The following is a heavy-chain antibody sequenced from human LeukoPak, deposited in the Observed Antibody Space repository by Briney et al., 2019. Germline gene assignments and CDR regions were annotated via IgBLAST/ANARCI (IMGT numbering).Heavy chain of an antibody. D-gene: IGHD2-15*01. CDR2: IYTRGST. CDR1: GGSFSGYY. CDR3: ARGRYCSADICSGGDAFDI. J-gene: IGHJ3*02. Sequence: SETLSLTCAVYGGSFSGYYWRWIRQPAGKGLERIGRIYTRGSTNYDPSLKSRVTMTEDTSKNRFALKLSSVTAADTAVYYCARGRYCSADICSGGDAFDIWGQGTMVSVSS. V-gene: IGHV4-59*10.